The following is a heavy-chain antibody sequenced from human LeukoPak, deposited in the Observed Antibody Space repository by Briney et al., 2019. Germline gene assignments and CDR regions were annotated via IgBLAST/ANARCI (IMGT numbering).Heavy chain of an antibody. CDR1: GGTFSSYA. V-gene: IGHV1-69*10. D-gene: IGHD3-22*01. CDR3: ALSGYYYDSSGVQH. J-gene: IGHJ1*01. CDR2: IIRIFGIT. Sequence: GGSVTVSCTASGGTFSSYAICWVRQAPGQGLEWVGGIIRIFGITNYAQTFQGRVTTTADKSTSTAYMELSSLRSEDTAVYYCALSGYYYDSSGVQHWGQGTLVTVSS.